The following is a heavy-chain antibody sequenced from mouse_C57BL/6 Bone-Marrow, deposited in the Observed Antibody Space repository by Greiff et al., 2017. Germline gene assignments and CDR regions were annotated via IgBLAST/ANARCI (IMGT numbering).Heavy chain of an antibody. D-gene: IGHD1-1*01. Sequence: EVMLVQSGGGLVKPGGSLKLSCEASGFTFSSYTMSWVRQTPEKRLEWVATISGGGGNTYYPDSVKGRFTISRDNAKTTRYLQMSSLRSEDTALYYCARQYGSSSSGFAYWGQGTLVTVSA. CDR3: ARQYGSSSSGFAY. J-gene: IGHJ3*01. V-gene: IGHV5-9*01. CDR1: GFTFSSYT. CDR2: ISGGGGNT.